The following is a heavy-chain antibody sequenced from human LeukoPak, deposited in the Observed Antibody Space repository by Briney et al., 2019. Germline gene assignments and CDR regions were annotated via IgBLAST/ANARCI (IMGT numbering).Heavy chain of an antibody. D-gene: IGHD3-3*01. CDR1: GYSISSGYY. V-gene: IGHV4-38-2*02. Sequence: SETLSLTCTVSGYSISSGYYWGWIRQPPGKGLEWIGSIYHSGSTYYNPSLKSRVTISVDTSKNQFSLKLSSVTAADTAVYYCARLSQFGVLRFSYYMDVWGKGTTVTVSS. J-gene: IGHJ6*03. CDR3: ARLSQFGVLRFSYYMDV. CDR2: IYHSGST.